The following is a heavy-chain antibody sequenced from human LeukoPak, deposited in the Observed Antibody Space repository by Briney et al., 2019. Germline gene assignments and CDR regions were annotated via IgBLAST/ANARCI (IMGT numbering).Heavy chain of an antibody. V-gene: IGHV1-2*02. Sequence: ASVKVSCKASGYTFTGYYTHWVRQAPGQGLEWMGWINPNSGGTNYAQKFQGSVTMTRDTSISTAYMELNRLRSDDTAVYYCARDGIAAAGTRNWFDPWGQGTLVTVSS. CDR3: ARDGIAAAGTRNWFDP. CDR1: GYTFTGYY. CDR2: INPNSGGT. D-gene: IGHD6-13*01. J-gene: IGHJ5*02.